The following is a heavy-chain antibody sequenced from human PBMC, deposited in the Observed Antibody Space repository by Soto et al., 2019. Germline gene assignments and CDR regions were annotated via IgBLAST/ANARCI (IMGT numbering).Heavy chain of an antibody. V-gene: IGHV4-39*01. CDR3: ATVASTHFDS. CDR1: GGSIRSPSYN. D-gene: IGHD4-17*01. Sequence: SETLSLTCTVSGGSIRSPSYNWGWVRQPPGKGPEWIGSLFYGGSTHYNPSLKSRLAISVDTARSQVSLNLTSVTAADTAVYYCATVASTHFDSWGQGTLVTVSS. CDR2: LFYGGST. J-gene: IGHJ4*02.